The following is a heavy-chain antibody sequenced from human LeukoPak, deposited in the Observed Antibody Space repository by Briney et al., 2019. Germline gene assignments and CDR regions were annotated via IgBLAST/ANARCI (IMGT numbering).Heavy chain of an antibody. CDR2: IYHSGST. CDR1: GGSISSGGYS. V-gene: IGHV4-30-2*01. CDR3: ARVITMVRGVIPAPNWFDP. D-gene: IGHD3-10*01. J-gene: IGHJ5*02. Sequence: SQTLSLTCAVSGGSISSGGYSWSWIRQPPGEGLEWIGYIYHSGSTYYNPSLKSRVTISVDRSKNQFSLKLSSVTAADTAAYYCARVITMVRGVIPAPNWFDPWGQGTLVTVSS.